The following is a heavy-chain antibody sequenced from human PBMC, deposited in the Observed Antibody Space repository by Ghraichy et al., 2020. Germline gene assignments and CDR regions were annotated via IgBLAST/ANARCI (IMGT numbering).Heavy chain of an antibody. D-gene: IGHD3-16*02. Sequence: GGSLRLSCAASGFTFSNYAMTWVRQAPGKGLEWVSTISGSGGSTYYADSVKGRFTISRDNSKNTLYLQMNSLRAEDTAIYYCAKPIYDYLWGSYRWWGQGTLVTVSS. V-gene: IGHV3-23*01. CDR2: ISGSGGST. J-gene: IGHJ4*02. CDR1: GFTFSNYA. CDR3: AKPIYDYLWGSYRW.